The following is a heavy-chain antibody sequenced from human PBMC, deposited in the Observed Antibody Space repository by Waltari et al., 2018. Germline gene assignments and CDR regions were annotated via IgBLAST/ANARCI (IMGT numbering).Heavy chain of an antibody. V-gene: IGHV1-69*02. Sequence: QVQLVQSGAEVKKPGSSVKVSCKASGGTLRSYPNRWVRQAPGQGLEWMGRIIPILGIANYAQKFQGRVTITADKSTSTAYMELSSLRSEDTAVYYCASYDSSGYYAFDIWGQGTMVTVSS. CDR2: IIPILGIA. CDR3: ASYDSSGYYAFDI. J-gene: IGHJ3*02. CDR1: GGTLRSYP. D-gene: IGHD3-22*01.